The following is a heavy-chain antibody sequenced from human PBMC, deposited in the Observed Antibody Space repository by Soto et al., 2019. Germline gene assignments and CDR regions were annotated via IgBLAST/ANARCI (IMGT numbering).Heavy chain of an antibody. J-gene: IGHJ6*01. CDR1: GYSFTSYW. CDR3: ARSSYNSYYYYGMDV. CDR2: IDPSDSYT. Sequence: PGESLKISCKGSGYSFTSYWISWVRQMPVKGLEWMGRIDPSDSYTNYSPSFQGHVTISADKSISTAYLQWSSLKASDTAMYYCARSSYNSYYYYGMDVWGQGTTVTVYS. V-gene: IGHV5-10-1*01. D-gene: IGHD5-12*01.